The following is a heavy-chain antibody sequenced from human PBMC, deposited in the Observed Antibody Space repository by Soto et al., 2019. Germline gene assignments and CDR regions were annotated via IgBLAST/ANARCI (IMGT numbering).Heavy chain of an antibody. Sequence: EVQLVESGGGLVQPGRSLRLSCAASGFTFDDYAMHWVRQAPGKGLEWVAGISWNSGSIGYADSVKGRFTISRDNAKNSLYLQMNSLRAEDTALYYCAKDKSYSSAGDAFEIWGQGTMVTVSS. J-gene: IGHJ3*02. CDR1: GFTFDDYA. D-gene: IGHD6-19*01. V-gene: IGHV3-9*01. CDR3: AKDKSYSSAGDAFEI. CDR2: ISWNSGSI.